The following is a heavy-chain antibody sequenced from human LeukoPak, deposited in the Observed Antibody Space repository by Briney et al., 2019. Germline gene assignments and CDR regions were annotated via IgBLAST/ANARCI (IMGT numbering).Heavy chain of an antibody. V-gene: IGHV3-21*01. D-gene: IGHD3-3*01. Sequence: PGGSLRLSCAASGFTFSTYSMKWVRQSPGKGLEWVSSISSSSSYIYYADSVKGRFTISRDNAKNSLYLQMNSLRAEDTAVYYCARAPSGFWSGYCYFDYWGQGTLVTVSS. CDR1: GFTFSTYS. CDR3: ARAPSGFWSGYCYFDY. J-gene: IGHJ4*02. CDR2: ISSSSSYI.